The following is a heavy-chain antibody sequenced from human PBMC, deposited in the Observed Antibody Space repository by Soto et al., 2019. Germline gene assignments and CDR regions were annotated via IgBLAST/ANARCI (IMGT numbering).Heavy chain of an antibody. J-gene: IGHJ3*02. D-gene: IGHD3-10*01. CDR3: ARVWGGAFDI. Sequence: SETLSLTCTVSGGSISSGGYYWSWIRQHPGKGLEWIGYIYYSGSTYYNPSLKSRVTISVDTSKKQLSLKLSSVTAADTAVYYCARVWGGAFDIWGQGTMVTVSS. CDR1: GGSISSGGYY. CDR2: IYYSGST. V-gene: IGHV4-31*03.